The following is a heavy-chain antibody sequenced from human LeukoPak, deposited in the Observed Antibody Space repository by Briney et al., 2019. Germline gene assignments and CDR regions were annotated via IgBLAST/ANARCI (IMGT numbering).Heavy chain of an antibody. Sequence: SETLSLTCSISGYSISSGYFWGWVRQPPGKGLEWIGNIHHNGITYYNPSLKSRVTISLDPSKNQFSLKLTSVAAADTALYHCARFRGVEGSYGPYYYYYYMDVWGKGTTVTVSS. V-gene: IGHV4-38-2*02. CDR2: IHHNGIT. D-gene: IGHD5-18*01. J-gene: IGHJ6*03. CDR3: ARFRGVEGSYGPYYYYYYMDV. CDR1: GYSISSGYF.